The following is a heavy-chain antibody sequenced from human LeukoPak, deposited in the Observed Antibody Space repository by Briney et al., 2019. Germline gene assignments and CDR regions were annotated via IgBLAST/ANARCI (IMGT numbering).Heavy chain of an antibody. CDR1: GFTFSSYW. V-gene: IGHV3-74*01. J-gene: IGHJ4*02. D-gene: IGHD3-22*01. CDR3: ARGSYYYDSSGYPKD. Sequence: GGSLRLSCAPSGFTFSSYWMHWVRQAPGKGLVWVSRINSDGSSTSYADSVKGRFTISRDNAKNTLYLQMNSLRAEDTAVYYCARGSYYYDSSGYPKDWGQGTLVTVSS. CDR2: INSDGSST.